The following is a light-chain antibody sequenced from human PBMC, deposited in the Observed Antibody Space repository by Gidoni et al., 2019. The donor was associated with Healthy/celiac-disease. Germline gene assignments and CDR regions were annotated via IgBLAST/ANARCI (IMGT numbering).Light chain of an antibody. CDR3: QQSYSTPRT. CDR2: AAS. J-gene: IGKJ4*01. Sequence: DIQMCQSPSSLSASVGDRVTITCRASQSISSYLYWYQQKPGKAPKLLIYAASSLQSGVPSRFSGSGSGTDFTLTISSLQPEDVATYYCQQSYSTPRTFGGGTKVEIK. CDR1: QSISSY. V-gene: IGKV1-39*01.